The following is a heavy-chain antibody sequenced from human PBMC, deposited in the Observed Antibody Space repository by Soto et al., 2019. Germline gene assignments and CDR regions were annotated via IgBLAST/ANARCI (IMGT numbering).Heavy chain of an antibody. D-gene: IGHD2-2*01. CDR1: GGTFSSYA. CDR2: IIPIFGTA. J-gene: IGHJ6*02. Sequence: ASVKVSCKASGGTFSSYAISWVRQAPRQGLEWMGGIIPIFGTANYAQKFQGRVTITADESTSTAYMELSSLRSEDTAVYYCARNTDCSSTSCYRRYYGMDVWGQGNTVTVSS. V-gene: IGHV1-69*13. CDR3: ARNTDCSSTSCYRRYYGMDV.